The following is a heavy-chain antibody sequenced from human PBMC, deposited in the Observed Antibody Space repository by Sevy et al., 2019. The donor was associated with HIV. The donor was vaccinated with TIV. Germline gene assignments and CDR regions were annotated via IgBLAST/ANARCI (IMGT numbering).Heavy chain of an antibody. J-gene: IGHJ6*02. CDR2: ISYDGSNK. D-gene: IGHD6-19*01. Sequence: GGSLRLSCAASGFTFSSYAMHWVRQAPGKGLEWVAVISYDGSNKYYADSVKGRFTISRDNSKNTLYLQMNSLRAEDTAVYYCAREGEGSGWPFYYYGMDVWGQGTTVTVSS. V-gene: IGHV3-30*04. CDR3: AREGEGSGWPFYYYGMDV. CDR1: GFTFSSYA.